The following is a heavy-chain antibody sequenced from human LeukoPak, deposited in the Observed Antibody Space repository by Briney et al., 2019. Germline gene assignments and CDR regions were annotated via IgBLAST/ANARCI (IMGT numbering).Heavy chain of an antibody. V-gene: IGHV3-21*04. D-gene: IGHD5-24*01. Sequence: GGSLRLSCAASGFTFSSYSMNWVRQAPGKGLEWVSSISSSGSTIYYADSVKGRFTISRDNAKNSLYLQMNSLRAEDTAVYYCARDIRMATSPSLGYWGQGTLVTVSS. J-gene: IGHJ4*02. CDR1: GFTFSSYS. CDR2: ISSSGSTI. CDR3: ARDIRMATSPSLGY.